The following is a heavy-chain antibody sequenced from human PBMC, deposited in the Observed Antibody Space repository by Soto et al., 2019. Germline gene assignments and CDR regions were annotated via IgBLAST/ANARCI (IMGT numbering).Heavy chain of an antibody. Sequence: SETLSLTCTVSGGSISSGDYYWSWIRQPPGKGLEWIGYIYYSGSTYYNPSLKSRVTISVDTSKNQFSLKLSSVTAADTAAYYCARAQTDFWSGYYNYGMDVWGQGTTVTVSS. CDR3: ARAQTDFWSGYYNYGMDV. J-gene: IGHJ6*02. V-gene: IGHV4-30-4*01. CDR2: IYYSGST. CDR1: GGSISSGDYY. D-gene: IGHD3-3*01.